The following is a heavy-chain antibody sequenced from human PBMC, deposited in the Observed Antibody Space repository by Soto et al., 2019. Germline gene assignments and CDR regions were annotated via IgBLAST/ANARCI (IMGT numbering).Heavy chain of an antibody. V-gene: IGHV4-31*03. D-gene: IGHD2-2*02. CDR1: GGSISSAAYY. J-gene: IGHJ4*02. Sequence: QVQLQESGPGLVKPSQTLSLTCTVSGGSISSAAYYWSWIRQHPAKGLERIGYISLSGTTYYNPFRKRRVIISVDTSKNQFSLSLTSVTAADTAVYYCAREYTYGSNFFDCWGQGALVTVSS. CDR2: ISLSGTT. CDR3: AREYTYGSNFFDC.